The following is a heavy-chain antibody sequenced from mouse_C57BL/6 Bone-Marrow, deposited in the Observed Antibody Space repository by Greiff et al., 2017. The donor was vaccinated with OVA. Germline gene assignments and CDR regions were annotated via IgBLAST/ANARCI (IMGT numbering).Heavy chain of an antibody. V-gene: IGHV5-4*01. Sequence: EVKLQESGGGLVKPGGSLKLSCAASGFTFSSYAMSWVRQTPEKRLEWVATISDGGSYTYYPDNVKGRFTISRDNAKNNLYLQMSHLKSEDTAMYYCARDQGLLRYFDVWGTGTTVTVSS. CDR1: GFTFSSYA. CDR2: ISDGGSYT. CDR3: ARDQGLLRYFDV. D-gene: IGHD2-3*01. J-gene: IGHJ1*03.